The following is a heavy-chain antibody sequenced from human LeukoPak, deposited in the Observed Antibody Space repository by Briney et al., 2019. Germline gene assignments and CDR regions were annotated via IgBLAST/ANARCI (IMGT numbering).Heavy chain of an antibody. V-gene: IGHV4-39*07. J-gene: IGHJ4*02. D-gene: IGHD1-1*01. CDR3: ARDRGTWNDDGFDY. CDR1: GGSVSSSSYY. Sequence: SETLSLTCTVSGGSVSSSSYYWGWIRQPPGKGLEWIGRIYISGSTNYNPSLKSRVTMSVDTSKNQFSLKLSSVTAADTAVYYCARDRGTWNDDGFDYWGQGTLVTVSS. CDR2: IYISGST.